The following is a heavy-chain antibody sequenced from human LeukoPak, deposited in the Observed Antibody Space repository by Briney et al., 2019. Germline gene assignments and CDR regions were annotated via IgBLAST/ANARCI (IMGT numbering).Heavy chain of an antibody. CDR3: ARHMTTANNWFDP. CDR2: INPKTGVT. V-gene: IGHV1-2*03. CDR1: GYTFTGYF. Sequence: GASVKVSCKASGYTFTGYFMHWVLQAPGQGLEWMGWINPKTGVTNYEQKFQGRVIMTRDTSISTAYMEVTRLTSDDTAVYYCARHMTTANNWFDPWGQGTLVTVSS. D-gene: IGHD1-1*01. J-gene: IGHJ5*02.